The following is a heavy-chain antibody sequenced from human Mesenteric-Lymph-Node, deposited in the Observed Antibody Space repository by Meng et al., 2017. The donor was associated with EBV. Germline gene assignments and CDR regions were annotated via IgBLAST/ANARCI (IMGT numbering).Heavy chain of an antibody. J-gene: IGHJ4*02. D-gene: IGHD2-21*01. Sequence: QVQLVQSGVEVTNPGASLKVSCKASGYTFTNYGITWVRQAPGQGLEWMGWINAYNGDTNYAQTLQGRVTMTTDTSTSTAYMELRSLRSDDTAVYYCARVEVGITSGDYWGQGTLVTVSS. V-gene: IGHV1-18*01. CDR2: INAYNGDT. CDR3: ARVEVGITSGDY. CDR1: GYTFTNYG.